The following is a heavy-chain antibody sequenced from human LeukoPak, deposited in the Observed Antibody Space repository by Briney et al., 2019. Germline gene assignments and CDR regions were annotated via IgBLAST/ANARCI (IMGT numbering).Heavy chain of an antibody. Sequence: GASVKVSCKASGYTYTSYGISWVRQAPGQGLEWMGWISAYNGNTNYAQKLQGRVTMTTDTSTSTAYMELRRLRSEDTAVYYCARDDIVGATPYYYGMDVWGQGTTVTVSS. D-gene: IGHD1-26*01. CDR2: ISAYNGNT. CDR3: ARDDIVGATPYYYGMDV. J-gene: IGHJ6*02. CDR1: GYTYTSYG. V-gene: IGHV1-18*01.